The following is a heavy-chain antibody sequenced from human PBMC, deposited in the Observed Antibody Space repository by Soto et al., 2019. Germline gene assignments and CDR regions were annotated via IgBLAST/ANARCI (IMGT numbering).Heavy chain of an antibody. D-gene: IGHD3-3*01. J-gene: IGHJ4*02. CDR3: ARPRGFGVVIPLDY. CDR1: GFTFSSYG. Sequence: LRLSCAASGFTFSSYGMHWVRQAPGKGLEWVAVIWYDGSNKYYADSVKGRFTISRDNSKNTLYLQMNSLRAEDTAVYYCARPRGFGVVIPLDYWGQGTLVTVSS. V-gene: IGHV3-33*01. CDR2: IWYDGSNK.